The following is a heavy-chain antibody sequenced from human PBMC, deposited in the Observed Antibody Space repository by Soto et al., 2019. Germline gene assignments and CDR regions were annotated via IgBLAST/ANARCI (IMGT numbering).Heavy chain of an antibody. CDR3: ARDQPGYSYGYGLGY. J-gene: IGHJ4*02. CDR1: GFTFSSYN. V-gene: IGHV3-21*01. CDR2: ISSSSSYI. D-gene: IGHD5-18*01. Sequence: SLRLSFAASGFTFSSYNMNWVRQAPGKGLEWVSSISSSSSYIYYADSVKGRFTISRDNAKNSLYLQMNSLRAEDTAVYYCARDQPGYSYGYGLGYWGQGTLVTVSS.